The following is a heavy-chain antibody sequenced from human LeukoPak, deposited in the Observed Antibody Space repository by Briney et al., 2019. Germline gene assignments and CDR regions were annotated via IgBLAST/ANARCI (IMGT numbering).Heavy chain of an antibody. V-gene: IGHV3-21*01. CDR1: GFTFSSYS. CDR3: AKTVLYSYGYVDY. Sequence: GGSLRLSCAASGFTFSSYSMNWVRQAPGKGLEWASSISSSSSYIYYADSVKGRFTISRDNAKNSLYLQMNSLRAEDTAVYYCAKTVLYSYGYVDYWGQGTLVTVSS. CDR2: ISSSSSYI. J-gene: IGHJ4*02. D-gene: IGHD5-18*01.